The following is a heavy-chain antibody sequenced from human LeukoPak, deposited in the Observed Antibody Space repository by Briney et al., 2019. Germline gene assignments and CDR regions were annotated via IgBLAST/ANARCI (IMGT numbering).Heavy chain of an antibody. CDR1: GFTFSSYG. CDR3: ARERRGVGRSYDY. J-gene: IGHJ4*02. V-gene: IGHV3-33*08. CDR2: IRYDGSNK. Sequence: GRSLRLSCAASGFTFSSYGMHWVRQAPGKGLEGVAFIRYDGSNKYYADSVKGRFTISRDNSKNTLYLQMNSLRAEDTAVYYCARERRGVGRSYDYWGQGTLVTVSS. D-gene: IGHD1-26*01.